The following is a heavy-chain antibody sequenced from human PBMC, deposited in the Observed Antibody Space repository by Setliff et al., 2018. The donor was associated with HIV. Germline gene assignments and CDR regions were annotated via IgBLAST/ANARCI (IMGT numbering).Heavy chain of an antibody. D-gene: IGHD3-3*02. Sequence: PGGSLRLSCAASGFTFSSYWMHWVRQAPGKGLVWVSRIDSDGSSTSYADSVKGRFTISRDNAKNTLYLQMNSLRAEDTAGYYCARARDYKNFWSGYYTDDYWGQGTLVTVSS. J-gene: IGHJ4*02. CDR1: GFTFSSYW. CDR2: IDSDGSST. CDR3: ARARDYKNFWSGYYTDDY. V-gene: IGHV3-74*01.